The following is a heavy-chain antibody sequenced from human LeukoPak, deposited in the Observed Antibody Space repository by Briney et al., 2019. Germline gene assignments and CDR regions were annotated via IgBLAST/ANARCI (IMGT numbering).Heavy chain of an antibody. J-gene: IGHJ5*02. CDR3: ARDNSVEDTAWWFDP. Sequence: ASVKVSCKASGYTFTDYYMHWVRQAPGQGLEWMGIINPSGGNTSYAQKFQGRVTMTRDMSTSTDYMELSSLRSEDTAVYYCARDNSVEDTAWWFDPWGQGTLVTVSS. D-gene: IGHD4-23*01. V-gene: IGHV1-46*01. CDR2: INPSGGNT. CDR1: GYTFTDYY.